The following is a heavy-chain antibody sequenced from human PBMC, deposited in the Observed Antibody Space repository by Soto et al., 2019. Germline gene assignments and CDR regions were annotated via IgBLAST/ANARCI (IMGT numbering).Heavy chain of an antibody. D-gene: IGHD4-17*01. CDR2: IDWDDDK. J-gene: IGHJ4*02. CDR3: ARTMTTGDPLPTWYFDY. V-gene: IGHV2-70*01. CDR1: GFSLSTSGMC. Sequence: SGPTLVNPTQTLTLTCTFSGFSLSTSGMCVSWIRQPPGKALEWLALIDWDDDKYYSTSLKTRLTISKDTSKNQVVLTMTNMDPVDTATYYCARTMTTGDPLPTWYFDYWGQGTLVTSPQ.